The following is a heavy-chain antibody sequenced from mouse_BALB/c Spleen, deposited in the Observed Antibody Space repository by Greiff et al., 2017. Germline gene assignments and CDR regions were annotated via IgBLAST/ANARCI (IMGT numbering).Heavy chain of an antibody. Sequence: EVKLVESGGGLVKPGGSLKLSCAASGFTFSSYTMSWVRQTPEKRLEWVATISSGGSYTYYPDSVKGRFTISRDNAKNTLYLQMSSLKSEDTAMYYCTRVDDGYYFDYWGQGTTLTGSS. CDR2: ISSGGSYT. V-gene: IGHV5-6-4*01. CDR3: TRVDDGYYFDY. D-gene: IGHD2-3*01. J-gene: IGHJ2*01. CDR1: GFTFSSYT.